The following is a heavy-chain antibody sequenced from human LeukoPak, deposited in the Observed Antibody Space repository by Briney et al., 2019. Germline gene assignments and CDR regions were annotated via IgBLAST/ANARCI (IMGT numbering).Heavy chain of an antibody. D-gene: IGHD3-10*01. J-gene: IGHJ4*02. Sequence: GGSLRLSCAASAFTFSNYAMHWVRHAPGKGLEWVAFISYDGSNKYYADSGKGRFTISRDNSKTTLYLQMNRLTAVDTAMYYCAKDEGLYGSGSYLTLDYWGQGTLVTVSS. CDR1: AFTFSNYA. CDR2: ISYDGSNK. V-gene: IGHV3-30-3*01. CDR3: AKDEGLYGSGSYLTLDY.